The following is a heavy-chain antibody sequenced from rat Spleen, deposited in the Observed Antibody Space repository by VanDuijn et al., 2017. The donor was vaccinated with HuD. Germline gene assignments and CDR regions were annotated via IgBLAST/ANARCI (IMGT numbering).Heavy chain of an antibody. J-gene: IGHJ4*01. D-gene: IGHD1-7*01. CDR1: GFTFSDYY. Sequence: EVQLVESGGGLVQPGRSLKLSCAASGFTFSDYYMAWVRQAPKKGLEWVASISYEGSSTYYGDSVKGRFTISRDNAKSTLYLQMNSLRSEDTATYYCARRSHTMDAWGQGASVTVSS. CDR2: ISYEGSST. CDR3: ARRSHTMDA. V-gene: IGHV5-22*01.